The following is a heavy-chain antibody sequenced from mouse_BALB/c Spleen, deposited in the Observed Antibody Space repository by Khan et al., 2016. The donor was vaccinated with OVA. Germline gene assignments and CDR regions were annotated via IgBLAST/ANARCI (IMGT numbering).Heavy chain of an antibody. J-gene: IGHJ2*01. V-gene: IGHV1-87*01. CDR1: GYTFTRYW. Sequence: QVQLQQSGAELARPGASVKLSCKASGYTFTRYWMQWVKQRPGQGLEWIGAIYPGDGDTKSTQKFKGKATLTADKSSSTAYMERSSLASEDSAVYYCASHYGSYFDYWGQGTTLTVAS. CDR3: ASHYGSYFDY. D-gene: IGHD2-1*01. CDR2: IYPGDGDT.